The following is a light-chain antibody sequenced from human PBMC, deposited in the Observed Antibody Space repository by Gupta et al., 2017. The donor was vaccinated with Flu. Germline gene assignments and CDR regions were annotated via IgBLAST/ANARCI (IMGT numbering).Light chain of an antibody. Sequence: QLVLTQSPSASASLGASVKLTCTLSSGHSSYAIAWHQQQPEKGPRYLMKLNSDGSHSKGDGIPARFSGSSSGAERYLTISRLQAEDEADYYCQTWGTGIRGVFGGGTKLTVL. V-gene: IGLV4-69*01. CDR3: QTWGTGIRGV. J-gene: IGLJ3*02. CDR1: SGHSSYA. CDR2: LNSDGSH.